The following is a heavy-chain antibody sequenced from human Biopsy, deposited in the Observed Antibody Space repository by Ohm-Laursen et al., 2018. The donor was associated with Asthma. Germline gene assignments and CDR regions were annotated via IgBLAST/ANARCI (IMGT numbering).Heavy chain of an antibody. J-gene: IGHJ4*02. CDR1: GFTFGTYA. Sequence: SLRLSCTASGFTFGTYAMHWVRQAPGKGLEWVAVMSYEGSTEYYPDSVKGRFTISRDNVGDFLYLQMKTLRAEDTAVYYCARDPSLLGFDYWGQGTLVTVSS. CDR3: ARDPSLLGFDY. CDR2: MSYEGSTE. D-gene: IGHD3-10*01. V-gene: IGHV3-30-3*01.